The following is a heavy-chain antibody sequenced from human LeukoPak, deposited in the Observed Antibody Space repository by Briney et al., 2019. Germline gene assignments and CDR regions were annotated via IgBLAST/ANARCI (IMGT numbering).Heavy chain of an antibody. J-gene: IGHJ4*02. V-gene: IGHV1-2*02. CDR2: INPNSGGT. CDR1: GYTFTGYY. CDR3: ARDLTDYRGIFRVSAY. D-gene: IGHD4/OR15-4a*01. Sequence: GASVKVSCKASGYTFTGYYMHWVRQAPGQGLEWMGWINPNSGGTNYAQKFQGRVTITRDTSISTAYMELSRLRSDDTAVYYCARDLTDYRGIFRVSAYWGQGTLVTVSS.